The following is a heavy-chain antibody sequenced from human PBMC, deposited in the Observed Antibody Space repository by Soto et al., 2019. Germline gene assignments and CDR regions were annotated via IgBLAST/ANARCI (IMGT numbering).Heavy chain of an antibody. CDR3: AYGKGSGDIDS. Sequence: QITLKESGPTLVKPTQTLTLTCTFSGFSLSTSGVGVGWIRQPPGKALEWLALNYWNDDKRYSPALKSRLTITKDTSKSQVVLTITNMDPVDTATYCCAYGKGSGDIDSWGQGTLVTVSS. D-gene: IGHD4-17*01. CDR1: GFSLSTSGVG. V-gene: IGHV2-5*01. CDR2: NYWNDDK. J-gene: IGHJ4*02.